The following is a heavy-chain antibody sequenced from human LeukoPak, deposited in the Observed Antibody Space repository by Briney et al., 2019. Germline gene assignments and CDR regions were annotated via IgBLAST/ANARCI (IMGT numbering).Heavy chain of an antibody. CDR3: AKDRRSRDYYYYYMDV. V-gene: IGHV3-30*02. CDR1: GFNFNSYG. J-gene: IGHJ6*03. CDR2: ILYDGSNK. Sequence: GGSLRLSCAASGFNFNSYGMHWVRQAPGKGLEWVAFILYDGSNKYYADSVKGRFTISRDNSKNTLYLQMNSLRAEDTAVYYCAKDRRSRDYYYYYMDVWGKGTTVTISS.